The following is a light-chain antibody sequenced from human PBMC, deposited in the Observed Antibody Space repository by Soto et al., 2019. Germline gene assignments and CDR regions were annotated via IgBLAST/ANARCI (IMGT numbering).Light chain of an antibody. CDR2: DAS. Sequence: DIQMTQSPSILSASVADRVTIPSRASQSIRSWLAWYQQKPGKAPNLRIYDASTLQGGVPSRLSGSGSGTEFTLTVTSLQPEDFATYFCQQYDKYSTFGHGTKVDIK. J-gene: IGKJ1*01. V-gene: IGKV1-5*01. CDR1: QSIRSW. CDR3: QQYDKYST.